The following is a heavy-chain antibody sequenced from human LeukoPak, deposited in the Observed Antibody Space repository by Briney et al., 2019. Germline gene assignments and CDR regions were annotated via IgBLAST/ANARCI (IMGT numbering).Heavy chain of an antibody. D-gene: IGHD3-10*01. CDR2: FDPEDGET. Sequence: VASVKVSCKASGYTLTELSIHWVRQAPGKGLEWMGGFDPEDGETTYAQKFQGRVTMTEDTSTDTAYMEVSDLRSDDPAMYYCATDGDTGMAAWSFDIWGPGTMVTVSS. CDR3: ATDGDTGMAAWSFDI. CDR1: GYTLTELS. V-gene: IGHV1-24*01. J-gene: IGHJ3*02.